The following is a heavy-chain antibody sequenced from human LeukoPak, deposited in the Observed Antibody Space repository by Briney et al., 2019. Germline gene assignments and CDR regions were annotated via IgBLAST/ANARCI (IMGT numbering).Heavy chain of an antibody. CDR3: ARDRGDYCSGGSCYGVAFDI. J-gene: IGHJ3*02. Sequence: SETLPLTCTVSGGSISSYYWSWIRQPPGKGLEWIGYIYYSGSTNYNPSLKSRITISVDTSKNQFSLKLSSVTAADTAVYYCARDRGDYCSGGSCYGVAFDIWGQGTMVTVSS. CDR1: GGSISSYY. CDR2: IYYSGST. V-gene: IGHV4-59*01. D-gene: IGHD2-15*01.